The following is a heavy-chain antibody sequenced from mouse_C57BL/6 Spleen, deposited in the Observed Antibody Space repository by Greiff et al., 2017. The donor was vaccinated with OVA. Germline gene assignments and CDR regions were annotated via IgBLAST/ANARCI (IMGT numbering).Heavy chain of an antibody. CDR3: ARERVGYYWYFDV. V-gene: IGHV3-6*01. J-gene: IGHJ1*03. Sequence: EVKLEESGPGLVKPSQSLSLTCSVTGYSITSGYYWNWIRQFPGNKLEWMGYISYDGSNNYNPSLKNRISITRDTSKNQFFLKLNSVTTEDTATYYCARERVGYYWYFDVWGTGTTVTVSS. CDR2: ISYDGSN. D-gene: IGHD2-2*01. CDR1: GYSITSGYY.